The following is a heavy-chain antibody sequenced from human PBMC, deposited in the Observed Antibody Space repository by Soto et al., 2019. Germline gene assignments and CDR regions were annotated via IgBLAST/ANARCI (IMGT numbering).Heavy chain of an antibody. V-gene: IGHV5-51*01. Sequence: PGESLKNSCKGSGYSSTRQSIGWVRHMPGKGLEWMGIIYPGDSDIRYSPSFQGQVTISADKSISTAYLQWSSLKASDTAMYYCARLGSCCYGYYSSGIYVRAQRTTVPVS. CDR3: ARLGSCCYGYYSSGIYV. D-gene: IGHD3-10*01. CDR1: GYSSTRQS. J-gene: IGHJ6*02. CDR2: IYPGDSDI.